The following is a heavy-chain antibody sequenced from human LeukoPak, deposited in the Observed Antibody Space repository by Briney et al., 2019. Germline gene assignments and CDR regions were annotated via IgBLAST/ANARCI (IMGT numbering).Heavy chain of an antibody. J-gene: IGHJ6*02. CDR2: IYSGGST. CDR3: ARVPLDYYYYGMDV. Sequence: GRSLRLSCAASGFTFSSYSMNWVRQAPGKGLEWVSVIYSGGSTYYADSVKGRFTISRDNSKNTLYLQMNSLRAEDTAVYYCARVPLDYYYYGMDVWGQGTTVTVSS. V-gene: IGHV3-66*01. CDR1: GFTFSSYS.